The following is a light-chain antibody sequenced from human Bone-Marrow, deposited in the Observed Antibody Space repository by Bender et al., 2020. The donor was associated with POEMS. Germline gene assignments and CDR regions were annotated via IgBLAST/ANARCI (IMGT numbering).Light chain of an antibody. CDR3: SSYASPSTLV. V-gene: IGLV2-14*02. CDR1: SSGFGNSDL. J-gene: IGLJ2*01. CDR2: EVS. Sequence: QSALTQPASVSGSPGQSITISCTGDSSGFGNSDLVSWYQQVPGKAPTLMIFEVSNRPSGVSNRFSGSKSGDTASLTISGLLPEDEAEYHCSSYASPSTLVFGGGTKLTVL.